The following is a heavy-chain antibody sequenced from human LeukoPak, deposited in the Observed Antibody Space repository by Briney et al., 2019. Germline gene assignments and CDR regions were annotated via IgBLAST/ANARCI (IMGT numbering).Heavy chain of an antibody. CDR3: ARHAGCSSTSCHIDY. CDR1: GYSFSNYW. Sequence: GESLRISCKGSGYSFSNYWISWVRQMPGKGLEWMGRIDPSDSYTNYSPSFQGHVTISADKSISTAYLQWSSLKASDTAMYYCARHAGCSSTSCHIDYWGQGTLVTVSS. CDR2: IDPSDSYT. J-gene: IGHJ4*02. D-gene: IGHD2-2*01. V-gene: IGHV5-10-1*01.